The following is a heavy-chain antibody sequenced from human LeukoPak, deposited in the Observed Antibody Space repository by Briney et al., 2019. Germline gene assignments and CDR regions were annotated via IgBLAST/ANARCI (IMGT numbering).Heavy chain of an antibody. Sequence: LSLTCTVSGGSISSSSYYWGWIRQPPGKGLEWVAVISYDGSNKYYADSVKGRFTISRDNSKNTLYLQMNSLRAEDTAVYYCAKTRGAAGSYWGQGTLVTVSS. J-gene: IGHJ4*02. D-gene: IGHD6-13*01. V-gene: IGHV3-30*18. CDR1: GGSISSSS. CDR3: AKTRGAAGSY. CDR2: ISYDGSNK.